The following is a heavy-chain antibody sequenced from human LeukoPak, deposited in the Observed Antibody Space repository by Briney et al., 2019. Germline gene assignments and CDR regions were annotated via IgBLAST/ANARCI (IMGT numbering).Heavy chain of an antibody. J-gene: IGHJ3*02. CDR3: AIDLGFYYDSSGYYHHDAFDI. CDR2: IYTSGST. V-gene: IGHV4-61*02. D-gene: IGHD3-22*01. CDR1: GGSISSGSYY. Sequence: SQTLSLTCTVSGGSISSGSYYWSWIRQPAGKGLEWIGRIYTSGSTNYNPSLKSRVTISVDTSKNQFSLELSSVTAADTAVYYCAIDLGFYYDSSGYYHHDAFDIWGQGTMVTVSS.